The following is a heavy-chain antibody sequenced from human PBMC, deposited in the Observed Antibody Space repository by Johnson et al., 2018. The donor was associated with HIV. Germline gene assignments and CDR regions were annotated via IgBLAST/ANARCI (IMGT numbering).Heavy chain of an antibody. D-gene: IGHD5-18*01. Sequence: QVQLVESGGGVVQPGRSLRLSCAASGFTFSSYGMHWVRQAPGKGLEWVAFIRNDGSNKFYAASVRGRLTISRDNSRKTLYLQMSNLRTEETAVYYCAKGEAQEGWIQLQSYAFDFWGQGTMVTVSS. CDR2: IRNDGSNK. CDR3: AKGEAQEGWIQLQSYAFDF. J-gene: IGHJ3*01. V-gene: IGHV3-30*02. CDR1: GFTFSSYG.